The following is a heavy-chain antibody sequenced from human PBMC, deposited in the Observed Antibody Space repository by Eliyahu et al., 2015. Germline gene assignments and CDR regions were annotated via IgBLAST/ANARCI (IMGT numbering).Heavy chain of an antibody. V-gene: IGHV3-48*01. CDR1: GFXFXSYS. CDR3: ARDGVVVVPAAIPSYYYYGMDV. Sequence: EVQLVESGGGLVQPGGSLRLSCAASGFXFXSYSMNWVRQAPGKGLEWVSYISSSSSTIYYADSVKGRFTISRDNAKNSLYLQMNSLRAEDTAVYYCARDGVVVVPAAIPSYYYYGMDVWGQGTTVTVSS. CDR2: ISSSSSTI. J-gene: IGHJ6*02. D-gene: IGHD2-2*01.